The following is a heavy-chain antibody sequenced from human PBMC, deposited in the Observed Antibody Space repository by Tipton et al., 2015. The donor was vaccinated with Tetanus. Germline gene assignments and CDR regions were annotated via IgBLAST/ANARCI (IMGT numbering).Heavy chain of an antibody. Sequence: SLRLSCVASGFAFRSYGMAWVRQAPGKGLEWVSSLSGGGDTASYADSVKGRFTISRDDSMNTLFLQMSSVRVEDTAVYYCARDWSWVPQNSFAYWGQGTLVTVSS. CDR1: GFAFRSYG. CDR3: ARDWSWVPQNSFAY. D-gene: IGHD2-21*01. J-gene: IGHJ4*02. V-gene: IGHV3-23*01. CDR2: LSGGGDTA.